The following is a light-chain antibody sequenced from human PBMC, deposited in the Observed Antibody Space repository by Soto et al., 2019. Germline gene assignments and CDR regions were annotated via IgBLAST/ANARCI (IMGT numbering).Light chain of an antibody. Sequence: IQMTQSPSTVSASVGDRVTVTCRASQSINNWLAWYQQKPGKAPKLLIYDVSSLGSGVPSRFSGSGSGAEFTLTTISLQPDDFATYYCQQYNSNFGGGTRVEIK. CDR2: DVS. V-gene: IGKV1-5*01. CDR1: QSINNW. J-gene: IGKJ4*01. CDR3: QQYNSN.